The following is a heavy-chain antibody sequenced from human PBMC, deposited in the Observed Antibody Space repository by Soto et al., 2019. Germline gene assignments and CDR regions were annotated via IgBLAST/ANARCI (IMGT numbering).Heavy chain of an antibody. J-gene: IGHJ6*02. CDR2: ISYDGSNK. CDR3: AKVVPAAIAAAGTRHYYYYVMDV. Sequence: PGGSLRLSCAASGFTFSSYGMHWVRQAPGKGLEWVAVISYDGSNKYYADSVKGRFTISRDNSKNTLYLQMNSLRAEDTAVYYCAKVVPAAIAAAGTRHYYYYVMDVWGQRTTVTVSS. V-gene: IGHV3-30*18. CDR1: GFTFSSYG. D-gene: IGHD6-13*01.